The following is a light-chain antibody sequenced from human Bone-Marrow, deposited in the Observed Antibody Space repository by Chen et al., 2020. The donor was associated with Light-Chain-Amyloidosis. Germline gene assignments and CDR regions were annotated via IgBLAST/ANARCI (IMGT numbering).Light chain of an antibody. V-gene: IGLV2-23*01. J-gene: IGLJ3*02. CDR3: CSYAGRSPCSWV. Sequence: QSALTQPASVSGSPGQSITISCTGTTSDVGSYNLVSWYQQHPGKAPKLLIYEGSKRPSGVSNRFSGYKSGNTASLTISGLQAEDEADYYCCSYAGRSPCSWVFGGGTKLTAL. CDR2: EGS. CDR1: TSDVGSYNL.